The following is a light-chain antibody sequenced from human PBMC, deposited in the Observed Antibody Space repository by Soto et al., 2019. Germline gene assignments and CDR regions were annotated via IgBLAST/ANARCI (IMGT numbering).Light chain of an antibody. CDR3: QRYYSYPFT. Sequence: TQSPATLSLSPGERATLSCRASQSVTSNLAWYQQKPGKAPKLLIYAASTLQSGVPSSFSGSGCGTDFTLTISCLQSEYSATYCYQRYYSYPFTFGPGTKVEIK. J-gene: IGKJ3*01. CDR1: QSVTSN. CDR2: AAS. V-gene: IGKV1-8*01.